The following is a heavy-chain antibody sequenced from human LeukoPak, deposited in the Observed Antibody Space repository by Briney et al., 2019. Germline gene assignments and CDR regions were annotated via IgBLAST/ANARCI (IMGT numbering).Heavy chain of an antibody. D-gene: IGHD6-13*01. CDR2: ISTDASST. V-gene: IGHV3-74*01. CDR1: GFTFSSYW. Sequence: GGSLRLSCAASGFTFSSYWMHWVRQAPGKGLVWVSRISTDASSTTYADSVKGRFTISRDNSKNTLYLQMNSLRAEDTAVYYCARVNSSSWSYYFDYWGQGTLVTVSS. J-gene: IGHJ4*02. CDR3: ARVNSSSWSYYFDY.